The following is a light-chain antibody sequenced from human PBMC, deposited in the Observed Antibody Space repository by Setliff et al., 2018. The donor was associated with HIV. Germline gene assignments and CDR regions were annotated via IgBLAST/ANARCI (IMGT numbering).Light chain of an antibody. CDR3: SSYTTSSTLYV. Sequence: QSALTQPASVSGSPGQSITISCTGISSDVGGYYSVSWYQQYPGKAPKLMIYDVINRPSGVSNRFSGSRSGNTASLTISGLLVEDEADYYCSSYTTSSTLYVFGPGTKVTVL. J-gene: IGLJ1*01. CDR1: SSDVGGYYS. V-gene: IGLV2-14*03. CDR2: DVI.